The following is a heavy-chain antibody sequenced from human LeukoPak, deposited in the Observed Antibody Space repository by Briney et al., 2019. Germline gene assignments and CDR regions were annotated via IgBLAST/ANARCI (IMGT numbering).Heavy chain of an antibody. CDR1: GGSISSYY. CDR3: ATLPLL. V-gene: IGHV4-59*08. Sequence: SETLSLTCTVSGGSISSYYWSWIRQPPGEGLEWIGYIYYSGSSGSTDYTPSLKSRVTISVDTSKNQFSLKLSSVTAADTAVYYCATLPLLWGQGTLVTVSS. J-gene: IGHJ4*02. CDR2: IYYSGSSGST.